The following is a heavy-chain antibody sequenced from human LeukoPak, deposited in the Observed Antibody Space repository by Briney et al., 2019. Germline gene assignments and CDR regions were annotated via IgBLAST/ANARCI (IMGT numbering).Heavy chain of an antibody. CDR1: GGSISSYY. D-gene: IGHD3-22*01. Sequence: SETLPLTCTVSGGSISSYYWSWIRQPPGKGLEWIGYIYYSGSTSYNPSLKSRVTISVDTSKNQFSLKLSSVTAADTAVYYCARLHRDYDSSGYVDSWFDPWGQGTLVTVSS. CDR2: IYYSGST. CDR3: ARLHRDYDSSGYVDSWFDP. V-gene: IGHV4-59*01. J-gene: IGHJ5*02.